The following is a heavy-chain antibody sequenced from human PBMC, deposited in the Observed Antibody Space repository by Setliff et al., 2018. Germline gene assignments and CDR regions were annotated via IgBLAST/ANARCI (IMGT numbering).Heavy chain of an antibody. J-gene: IGHJ3*02. CDR1: GGSISSGGYH. CDR2: IYYSGST. Sequence: PSETLSLTCTVSGGSISSGGYHWSWIRQHPGKGLEWIGYIYYSGSTYYNPPLKSRVTISVDTSKNQFSLKLSSVTAADTAVYYCARVARVVLSRNAFDIWGQGTAVTVSS. V-gene: IGHV4-31*03. D-gene: IGHD2-2*01. CDR3: ARVARVVLSRNAFDI.